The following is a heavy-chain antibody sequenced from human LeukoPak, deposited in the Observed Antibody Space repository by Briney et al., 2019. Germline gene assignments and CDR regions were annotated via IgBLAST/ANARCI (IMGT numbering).Heavy chain of an antibody. V-gene: IGHV3-49*04. CDR2: IRSVAYRGTT. CDR1: GFTFSSYA. J-gene: IGHJ6*02. CDR3: SRGPIQLWVHNGMDV. D-gene: IGHD5-18*01. Sequence: PGGSLRLSCAASGFTFSSYAMSWVRQAPGKGLEWVGFIRSVAYRGTTEYAASVKGRFTISRDDSKGVVHLQMNALKSEDTAVYYCSRGPIQLWVHNGMDVWGQGTTVTVSS.